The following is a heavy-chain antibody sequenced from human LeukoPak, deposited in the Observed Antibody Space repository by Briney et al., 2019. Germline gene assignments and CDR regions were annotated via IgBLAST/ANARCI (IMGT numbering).Heavy chain of an antibody. CDR2: TYYRSKWYY. CDR3: TRDEGNTGWYTFDY. J-gene: IGHJ4*02. V-gene: IGHV6-1*01. D-gene: IGHD6-19*01. Sequence: SQTLPVTCAISGDSVSSNNGAWNWVRQSPSRGLEWLGRTYYRSKWYYDYAVSLKGRITINPDTSNNQFSLQLNSVTPEDTAVYYCTRDEGNTGWYTFDYWGQGTLVTVSS. CDR1: GDSVSSNNGA.